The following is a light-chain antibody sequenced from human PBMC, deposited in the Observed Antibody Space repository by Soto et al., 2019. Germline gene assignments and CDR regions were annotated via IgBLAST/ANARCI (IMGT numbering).Light chain of an antibody. Sequence: DRQMPQSHYSLSVSIGDRSTITCRASQSVAGYLHWYRQKQGQXPEXXIYAASNLHTGVPSRFSGIGYGTDLNLTLRGLKPDDCATDVGQQRYCAPLTFCEGTKVENK. J-gene: IGKJ4*01. CDR3: QQRYCAPLT. V-gene: IGKV1-39*01. CDR1: QSVAGY. CDR2: AAS.